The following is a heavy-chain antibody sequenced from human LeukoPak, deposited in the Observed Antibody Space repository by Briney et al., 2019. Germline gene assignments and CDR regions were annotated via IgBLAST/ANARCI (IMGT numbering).Heavy chain of an antibody. Sequence: SETLSLTCTVSGGSISSSSYYWGWIRQPPGKGLEWIGSIYYSGSTYYSPSLKSRVTISVDTSKNQFSLKLSSVTAADTAVYYCARQSYYDSSEAFDIWGQGTMVTVSS. J-gene: IGHJ3*02. D-gene: IGHD3-22*01. V-gene: IGHV4-39*01. CDR1: GGSISSSSYY. CDR2: IYYSGST. CDR3: ARQSYYDSSEAFDI.